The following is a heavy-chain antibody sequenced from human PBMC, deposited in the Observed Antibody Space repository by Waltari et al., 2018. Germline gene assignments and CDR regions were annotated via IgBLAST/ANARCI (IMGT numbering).Heavy chain of an antibody. J-gene: IGHJ6*02. CDR2: RNPKSGNI. Sequence: QVQLVQSGAEVKKPGASVKVSCKASGDTFTNSDLTWVRQAPGQGPGWMGWRNPKSGNIGYAQKFLGRVTTTMDISINTAYMELSRLTSEDTAVYYCAAEKWERQGGYYYFGMDVWGQGTTVTVSS. D-gene: IGHD1-26*01. CDR1: GDTFTNSD. V-gene: IGHV1-8*01. CDR3: AAEKWERQGGYYYFGMDV.